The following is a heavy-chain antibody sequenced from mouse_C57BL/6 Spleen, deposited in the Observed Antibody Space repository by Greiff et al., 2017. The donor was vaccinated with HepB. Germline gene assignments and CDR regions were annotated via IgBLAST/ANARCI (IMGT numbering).Heavy chain of an antibody. Sequence: QVQLQQSGAELVKPGASVKMSCKASGYTFTSYWITWVKQRPGQGLEWIGDIYPGSGSTNYNEKFKSKATLTVDTSSSTAYMQLSSLTSEDSAVYYCARWGLRRYAMDYWGQGTSVTVSS. CDR2: IYPGSGST. J-gene: IGHJ4*01. D-gene: IGHD2-4*01. CDR3: ARWGLRRYAMDY. CDR1: GYTFTSYW. V-gene: IGHV1-55*01.